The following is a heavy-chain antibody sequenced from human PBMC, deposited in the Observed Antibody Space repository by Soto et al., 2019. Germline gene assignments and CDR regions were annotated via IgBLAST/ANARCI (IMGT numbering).Heavy chain of an antibody. CDR1: GGSFSSYT. Sequence: QVQLVQSGAEVKKPGSSVKVSCKASGGSFSSYTISWVRQAPGQGLEWMGRIIPILGIANYAQKYQGRVTITADKCTSKAYLELSSERSEDTAVYYCATDNDYIWESYRLYAFDIRGQGTMVTVSS. CDR3: ATDNDYIWESYRLYAFDI. CDR2: IIPILGIA. V-gene: IGHV1-69*08. D-gene: IGHD3-16*02. J-gene: IGHJ3*02.